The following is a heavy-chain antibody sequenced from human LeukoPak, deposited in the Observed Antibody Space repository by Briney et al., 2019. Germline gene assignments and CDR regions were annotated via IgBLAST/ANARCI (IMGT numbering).Heavy chain of an antibody. Sequence: SETLSLTCTVSGYSMSSGYYWGWIRQPPGKGLQWIGSIFHSGNSYYNPSLKSRVTISVDTSKNQFSLKLSSVTAADTAVYYCARSSYSLFHYWGQGTLVTVSS. CDR2: IFHSGNS. CDR1: GYSMSSGYY. V-gene: IGHV4-38-2*02. D-gene: IGHD5-18*01. J-gene: IGHJ4*02. CDR3: ARSSYSLFHY.